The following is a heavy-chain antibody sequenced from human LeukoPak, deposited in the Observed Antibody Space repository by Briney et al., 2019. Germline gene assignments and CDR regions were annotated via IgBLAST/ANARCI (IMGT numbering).Heavy chain of an antibody. CDR2: MYRTGST. D-gene: IGHD6-19*01. V-gene: IGHV4-59*01. J-gene: IGHJ5*02. CDR1: GGSISSYY. Sequence: PSETLSLTCTVSGGSISSYYWSWIRQPPGKGLEWIGYMYRTGSTNYNPSLKSRVTITPDTFKNQFSLRLTSVTAADTAVYYCAREGTNGWYNWFDPWGQGTLVTVSS. CDR3: AREGTNGWYNWFDP.